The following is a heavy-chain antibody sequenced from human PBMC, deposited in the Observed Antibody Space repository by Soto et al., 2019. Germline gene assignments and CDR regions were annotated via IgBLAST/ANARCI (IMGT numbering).Heavy chain of an antibody. CDR2: ISAYNGNT. CDR1: GYTFTSYG. J-gene: IGHJ3*02. V-gene: IGHV1-18*01. CDR3: ASDLTGTTAFDI. D-gene: IGHD1-7*01. Sequence: QVQLVXXXXEVKKPGASVKVSCKASGYTFTSYGISWVRQAPGQGLEWMGWISAYNGNTNYAQKLQGRVTMTTDTSTSTAYMELRSLRSDDTAVYYCASDLTGTTAFDIWGQGTMVTVSS.